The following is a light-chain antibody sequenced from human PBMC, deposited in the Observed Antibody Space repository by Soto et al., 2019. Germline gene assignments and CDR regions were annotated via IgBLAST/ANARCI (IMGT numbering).Light chain of an antibody. V-gene: IGLV2-14*01. CDR1: SGDVGGYNY. CDR2: DVS. CDR3: SLYTSGSTYV. Sequence: QSALTQPASVSGSPGQSITISCTGTSGDVGGYNYVSWYQQHPGKAPKLMIYDVSNRPSGVSNRFSGSKSGNTASLTISGLQAEDEADYYCSLYTSGSTYVFGTGTKVTVL. J-gene: IGLJ1*01.